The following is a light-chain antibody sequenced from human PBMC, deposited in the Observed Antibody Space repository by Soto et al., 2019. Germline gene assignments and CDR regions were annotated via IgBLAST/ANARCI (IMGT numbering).Light chain of an antibody. CDR1: QDVGKW. CDR3: LQYNTFWT. CDR2: GAS. Sequence: DIQMTQSPPSVSASVGDRVTNTCRASQDVGKWLAWYQQKPGKAPTLLIHGASSLQSGVPPRYSGSGYGTDFTLTISSLQPEDFATYYCLQYNTFWTFGQGTKVGIK. V-gene: IGKV1-12*01. J-gene: IGKJ1*01.